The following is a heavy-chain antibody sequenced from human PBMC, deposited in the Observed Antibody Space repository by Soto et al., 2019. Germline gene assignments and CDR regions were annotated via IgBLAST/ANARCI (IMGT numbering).Heavy chain of an antibody. D-gene: IGHD2-2*01. J-gene: IGHJ4*02. V-gene: IGHV1-18*01. CDR1: GYTFTSYG. Sequence: QVQLVQSGAEVKKPGASVKVSCKASGYTFTSYGISWVRQAPGQGREWMGWISAYNGNTNYAQKLQGRVTMTTDTSTRTAYMELRSLRSDDTAVYYCERDGDCISTSCYEVKFDYWGQGTLVTVSS. CDR3: ERDGDCISTSCYEVKFDY. CDR2: ISAYNGNT.